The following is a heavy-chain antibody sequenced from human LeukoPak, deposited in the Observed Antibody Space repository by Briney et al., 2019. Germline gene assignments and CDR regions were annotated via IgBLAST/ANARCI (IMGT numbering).Heavy chain of an antibody. CDR2: ISSSSSYI. CDR1: GFTFSSYS. CDR3: ARQRYIRGSFPEPFDY. Sequence: GGSLRLSCAASGFTFSSYSMNWVRQAPGKGLEWVSSISSSSSYIYYADSVTGRFTISRDNAKNSLYLQMNSLRAEDTAVYYCARQRYIRGSFPEPFDYWGQGTLVTVSS. J-gene: IGHJ4*02. D-gene: IGHD1-26*01. V-gene: IGHV3-21*01.